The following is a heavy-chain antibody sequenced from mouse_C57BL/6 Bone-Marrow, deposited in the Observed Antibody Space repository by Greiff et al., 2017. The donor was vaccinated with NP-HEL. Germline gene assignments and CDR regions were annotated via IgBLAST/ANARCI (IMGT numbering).Heavy chain of an antibody. J-gene: IGHJ2*01. D-gene: IGHD4-1*01. CDR2: INPYNGGT. CDR3: AREDWDLVY. Sequence: VQLQQSGPVLVKPGASVKMSCKASGYTFTDYYMNWVKQSHGKSLEWIGVINPYNGGTSYNQKFKGKATLTVDKSSSTAYMELNSLTSEDSAVYYCAREDWDLVYWGQGTTLTVSS. V-gene: IGHV1-19*01. CDR1: GYTFTDYY.